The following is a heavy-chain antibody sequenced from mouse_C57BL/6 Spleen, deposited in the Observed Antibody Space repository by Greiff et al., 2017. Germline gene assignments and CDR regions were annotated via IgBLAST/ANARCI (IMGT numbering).Heavy chain of an antibody. CDR3: ARYRGGGGLDWYFDV. D-gene: IGHD6-1*01. CDR1: GFTFTDYY. V-gene: IGHV7-3*01. Sequence: EVKLVEPGGGLVQPGGSLSLSCAASGFTFTDYYMSWVRQPPGKALEWLGFIRNKANGYPTEYRASVKGRFTISRDNSQSILYLQMNALRAEDSATYYCARYRGGGGLDWYFDVWGTGTTVTVSS. J-gene: IGHJ1*03. CDR2: IRNKANGYPT.